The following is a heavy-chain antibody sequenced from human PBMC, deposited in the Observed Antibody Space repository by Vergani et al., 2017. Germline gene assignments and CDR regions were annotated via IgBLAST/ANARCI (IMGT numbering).Heavy chain of an antibody. J-gene: IGHJ4*02. Sequence: QVQLQESGPGLVKPSETLSLTCAVSGYSISSGYYWGWIRQPPGKGLEWIGSIYHSGSTYYNPSLKSRVTISVDTSKNQFSLKLSSVTAADTAVYYCARAYYGSGSYSYWGQGTLVTVSS. CDR2: IYHSGST. V-gene: IGHV4-38-2*01. CDR1: GYSISSGYY. CDR3: ARAYYGSGSYSY. D-gene: IGHD3-10*01.